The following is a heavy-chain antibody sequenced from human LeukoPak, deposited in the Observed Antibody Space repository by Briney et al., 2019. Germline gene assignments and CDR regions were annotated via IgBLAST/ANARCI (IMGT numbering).Heavy chain of an antibody. V-gene: IGHV3-9*01. D-gene: IGHD1-1*01. Sequence: PSRSLRLSCATSGFTFEDYAMHWVRQAPGKGLEWVSCISGNSGSIGYADSVKGRFTISRDNAKNSLYLQMNSLRPEDTALYYCAKDRGSHGYDAFDIWGQGTMVTVSS. CDR3: AKDRGSHGYDAFDI. J-gene: IGHJ3*02. CDR1: GFTFEDYA. CDR2: ISGNSGSI.